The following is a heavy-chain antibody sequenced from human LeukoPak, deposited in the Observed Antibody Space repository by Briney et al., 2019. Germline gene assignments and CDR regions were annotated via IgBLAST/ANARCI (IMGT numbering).Heavy chain of an antibody. CDR3: ATLTHDSLNFDY. V-gene: IGHV1-24*01. J-gene: IGHJ4*02. CDR2: FDPEDGET. D-gene: IGHD2-21*02. Sequence: GASVKVSCQVSGYTLTELSMHWVRQAPGKGLEWMGGFDPEDGETIYAQKFQGRVTMTEDTSTDTAYMELSSLRSEDTAVYYCATLTHDSLNFDYWGQGTLVTVSS. CDR1: GYTLTELS.